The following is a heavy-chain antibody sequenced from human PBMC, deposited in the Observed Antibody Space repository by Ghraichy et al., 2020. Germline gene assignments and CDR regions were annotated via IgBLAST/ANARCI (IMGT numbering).Heavy chain of an antibody. CDR1: GGSFSGYY. V-gene: IGHV4-34*01. CDR2: INHSGST. D-gene: IGHD3-22*01. Sequence: SETLSLTCAVYGGSFSGYYWSWIRQPPGKGLEWIGEINHSGSTNYNPSLKSRVTISVDTSKNQFSLKLSSVTAADTAVYYCARFYYYDSSGYDPDAFDIWGQGTMVTVSS. CDR3: ARFYYYDSSGYDPDAFDI. J-gene: IGHJ3*02.